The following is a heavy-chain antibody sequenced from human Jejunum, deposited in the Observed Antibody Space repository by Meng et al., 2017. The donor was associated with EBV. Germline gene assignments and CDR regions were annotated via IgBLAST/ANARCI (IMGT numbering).Heavy chain of an antibody. CDR3: TAESSALTTNHYVWFGF. D-gene: IGHD3-16*01. V-gene: IGHV3-15*01. Sequence: EVQVVESXXGFVNXGGSLRLSXSASGFGFSATWMSWVRQAPGKGLEWVGRIKSGGGTTDYNAPVKGRFTISRDDSESTVHLQMNSLKTEDTAVYYCTAESSALTTNHYVWFGFWGQGTLVTVSS. CDR2: IKSGGGTT. CDR1: GFGFSATW. J-gene: IGHJ4*02.